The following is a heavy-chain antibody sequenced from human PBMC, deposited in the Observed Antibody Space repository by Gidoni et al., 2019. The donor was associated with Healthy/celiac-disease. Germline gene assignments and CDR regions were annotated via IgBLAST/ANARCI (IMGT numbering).Heavy chain of an antibody. Sequence: QVQLQESGPGLVKPSQTLSLTCTVSGGSISSGDYYWSWIRQPPGKGLEWIGYIHYSGSTYYNPSLKSRVTISVDTSKNQFSLKLSSVTAADTAVYYCAREGPRRVVPAAMNAFDIWGQGTMVTVSS. CDR1: GGSISSGDYY. CDR3: AREGPRRVVPAAMNAFDI. V-gene: IGHV4-30-4*01. D-gene: IGHD2-2*01. CDR2: IHYSGST. J-gene: IGHJ3*02.